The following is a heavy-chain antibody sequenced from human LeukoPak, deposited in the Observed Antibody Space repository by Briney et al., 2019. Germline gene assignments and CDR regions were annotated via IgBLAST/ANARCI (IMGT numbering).Heavy chain of an antibody. CDR1: GYTFTNYG. D-gene: IGHD2-8*02. Sequence: ASVKVSCKASGYTFTNYGITWMRQAPGQGLEWVGWVSGSNGNTYYAQKLQGRVSMTTDTSTTTAYMELMNLRSDDTAVYYCASTGSYYYYYYMDVWGKGTTVTVSS. V-gene: IGHV1-18*01. CDR3: ASTGSYYYYYYMDV. J-gene: IGHJ6*03. CDR2: VSGSNGNT.